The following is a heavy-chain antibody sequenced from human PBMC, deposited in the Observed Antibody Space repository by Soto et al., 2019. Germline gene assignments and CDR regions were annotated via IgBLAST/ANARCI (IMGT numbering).Heavy chain of an antibody. CDR3: ARGEVDFWSGYPTYYFDY. J-gene: IGHJ4*02. CDR1: GGSFSGYY. Sequence: QVQLQQWGAGLLKPSETLSLTCAVYGGSFSGYYWSWIRQPPGKGLEWIGEINHSGSTNYNPSLKSRVTISVDTSKNQFSLKLSAVTAADTAVYYCARGEVDFWSGYPTYYFDYWGQGTLVTVSS. V-gene: IGHV4-34*01. D-gene: IGHD3-3*01. CDR2: INHSGST.